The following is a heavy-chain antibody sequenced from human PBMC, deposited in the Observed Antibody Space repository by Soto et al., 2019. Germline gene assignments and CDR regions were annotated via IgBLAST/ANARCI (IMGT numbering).Heavy chain of an antibody. CDR2: ISSSGDIP. V-gene: IGHV3-23*01. J-gene: IGHJ4*02. CDR1: GFTFATFA. Sequence: EVQLLESGGGLVQPGGSLRLSCAASGFTFATFAMSWVRQPPGKGLEWVSGISSSGDIPYYADSVKGRFTISRDQSKKTVYVQMNSLRAEDTALFYCAKVNSIVGDGDHDYWGQGTLVSVSS. CDR3: AKVNSIVGDGDHDY. D-gene: IGHD4-17*01.